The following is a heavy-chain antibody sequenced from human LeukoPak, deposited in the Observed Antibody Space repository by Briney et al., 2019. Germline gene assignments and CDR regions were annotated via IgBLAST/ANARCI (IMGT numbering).Heavy chain of an antibody. Sequence: GGSLRLSCAASGLTVSRNYMSWVRQAPGKGLVWVSRINSDGSSTSYADSVKGRFTISRDNAKNTLYLQMNSLRAEDTAVYYCARERRGYSSSWTHFDYWGQGTLVTVSS. CDR3: ARERRGYSSSWTHFDY. D-gene: IGHD6-13*01. CDR1: GLTVSRNY. CDR2: INSDGSST. J-gene: IGHJ4*02. V-gene: IGHV3-74*01.